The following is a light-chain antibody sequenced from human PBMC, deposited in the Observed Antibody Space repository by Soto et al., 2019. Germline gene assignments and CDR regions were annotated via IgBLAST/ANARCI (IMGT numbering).Light chain of an antibody. Sequence: DIQMTQSPSTLSASVGDRVTITCRASQSIPSWLAWYQQKPGKGPELLIYKASSLESGVPARFSGRGSGTEFTLTISSLQPDDFATYYCQYYNSYSVTFGGGTKLEIK. V-gene: IGKV1-5*03. CDR3: QYYNSYSVT. J-gene: IGKJ4*01. CDR2: KAS. CDR1: QSIPSW.